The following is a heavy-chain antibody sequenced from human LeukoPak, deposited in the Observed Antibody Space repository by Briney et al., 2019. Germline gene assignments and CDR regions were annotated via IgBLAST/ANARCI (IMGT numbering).Heavy chain of an antibody. CDR1: GFTFSSYA. CDR2: ISYDGNNK. V-gene: IGHV3-30-3*01. CDR3: ARDPRLGDDPYYFDY. J-gene: IGHJ4*02. Sequence: GGSLRLSCAASGFTFSSYAMQWVRQAPGKGLEWVALISYDGNNKYYADSVKGRFTISRDNSKNTLYLQMNSLGAEDTAVYYCARDPRLGDDPYYFDYWGQGTLVTVSS. D-gene: IGHD2-21*02.